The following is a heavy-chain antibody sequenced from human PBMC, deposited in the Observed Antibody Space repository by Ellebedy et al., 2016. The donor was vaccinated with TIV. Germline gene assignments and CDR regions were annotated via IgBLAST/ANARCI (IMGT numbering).Heavy chain of an antibody. V-gene: IGHV3-33*01. CDR1: GLTFSRYG. J-gene: IGHJ4*02. Sequence: GESLKISCAASGLTFSRYGMHWIRQAPDKGLEWVAVIWYDGSLKYLADSVKGRFTISRDNFNNTLYRQMNSLRAEDTAVYWCASWDFDYWGQGTLVTVSS. CDR2: IWYDGSLK. D-gene: IGHD7-27*01. CDR3: ASWDFDY.